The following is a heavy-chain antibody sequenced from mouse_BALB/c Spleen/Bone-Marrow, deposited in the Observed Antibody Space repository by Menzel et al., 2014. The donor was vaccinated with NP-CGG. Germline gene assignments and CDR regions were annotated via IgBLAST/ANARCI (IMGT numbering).Heavy chain of an antibody. CDR1: GFDFSRYW. CDR3: ARLGNYGYHDN. D-gene: IGHD1-2*01. J-gene: IGHJ2*01. Sequence: EVQLVESGGGLVQPGGSLNLACVAPGFDFSRYWMSWARQAPGKGQEWIGEINPGSSTINYSPSLKDKFIISRDNAKNTLYLQMSKVRSEDTALYYCARLGNYGYHDNWGQGTLSQSPQ. V-gene: IGHV4-2*02. CDR2: INPGSSTI.